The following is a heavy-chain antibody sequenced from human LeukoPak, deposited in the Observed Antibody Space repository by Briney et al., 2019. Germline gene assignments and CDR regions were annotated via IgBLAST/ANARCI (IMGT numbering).Heavy chain of an antibody. J-gene: IGHJ4*02. CDR1: GYILTELS. V-gene: IGHV1-24*01. CDR2: FDREDGET. Sequence: GASVKVSCKVSGYILTELSMHWVRRAPGKGLEWMGGFDREDGETIYAQKFQGRVTMTRDTSISTAYMELSRLRSDDTAVYYCARDLRSVGATTGNYWGQGTLVTVSS. CDR3: ARDLRSVGATTGNY. D-gene: IGHD1-26*01.